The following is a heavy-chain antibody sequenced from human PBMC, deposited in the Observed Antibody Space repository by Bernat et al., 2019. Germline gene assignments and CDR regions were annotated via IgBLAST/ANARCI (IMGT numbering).Heavy chain of an antibody. Sequence: QVQLVESGGGVVQPGRSLRLSCAASGFTFSSYGMHWVRQAPGKGLEWVAVISYDGSNKYYADSVKGRFTISRDNSKNTLYLQMNSLRVEDTAVYYCATPKRGYSYGSFDYWGQGTLVTVSS. CDR2: ISYDGSNK. D-gene: IGHD5-18*01. J-gene: IGHJ4*02. CDR3: ATPKRGYSYGSFDY. V-gene: IGHV3-30*03. CDR1: GFTFSSYG.